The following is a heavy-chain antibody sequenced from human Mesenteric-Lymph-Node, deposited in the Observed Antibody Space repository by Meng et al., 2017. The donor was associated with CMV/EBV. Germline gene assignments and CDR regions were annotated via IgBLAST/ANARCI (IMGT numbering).Heavy chain of an antibody. CDR1: GYTFTTYD. J-gene: IGHJ4*02. V-gene: IGHV1-2*06. D-gene: IGHD7-27*01. CDR3: AKDLGNGVDY. CDR2: INPNSGGT. Sequence: KVSCKASGYTFTTYDVNWLRQATGQGLEWMGRINPNSGGTNYAQKFQGRVTMTRDTSISTAYMELSRLRSDDTAVYYCAKDLGNGVDYWGQGTLVTVSS.